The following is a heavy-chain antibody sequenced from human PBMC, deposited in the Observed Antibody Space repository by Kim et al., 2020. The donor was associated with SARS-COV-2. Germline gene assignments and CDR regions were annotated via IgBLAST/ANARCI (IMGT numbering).Heavy chain of an antibody. CDR3: ARDPWNYRLFDY. D-gene: IGHD1-7*01. J-gene: IGHJ4*02. CDR2: ISSSSSYI. V-gene: IGHV3-21*01. Sequence: GGSLRLSCAASGFTFSSYSMNWVRQAPGKGLEWVSSISSSSSYIYYADSVKGRFTISRDNAKNSLYLQMNSLRAEDTAVYYCARDPWNYRLFDYWGQGTLVTVSS. CDR1: GFTFSSYS.